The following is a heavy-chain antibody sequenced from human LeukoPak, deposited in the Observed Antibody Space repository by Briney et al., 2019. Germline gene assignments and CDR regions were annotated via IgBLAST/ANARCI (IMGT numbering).Heavy chain of an antibody. Sequence: SETLSLTCSVSGVSLGGTTYYWGRLRQSPGKGLEWIGSVSSVGCSSYSPSLKSRVSGSGDTSRNQFSLRLTSVTAADTAVYYCARSDHSHFVNWFDSWGQGILVIVSS. CDR1: GVSLGGTTYY. V-gene: IGHV4-39*01. CDR2: VSSVGCS. J-gene: IGHJ5*01. CDR3: ARSDHSHFVNWFDS. D-gene: IGHD1-26*01.